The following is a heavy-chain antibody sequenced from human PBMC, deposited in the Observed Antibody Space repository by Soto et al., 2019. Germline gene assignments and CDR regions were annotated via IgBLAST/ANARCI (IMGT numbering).Heavy chain of an antibody. D-gene: IGHD3-16*01. V-gene: IGHV2-5*02. CDR1: GFSLTTRGVG. Sequence: QITLKESGPPLVKPTQTLTLTCTFSGFSLTTRGVGVGWIRQPPGKALECLALIYWDDDKRYSPSLQSRLSTXKXHXXPQVVLTITNVDPVDTATYYCAHIPNYYQYDWFDPWGQGNLVSVSS. CDR3: AHIPNYYQYDWFDP. CDR2: IYWDDDK. J-gene: IGHJ5*02.